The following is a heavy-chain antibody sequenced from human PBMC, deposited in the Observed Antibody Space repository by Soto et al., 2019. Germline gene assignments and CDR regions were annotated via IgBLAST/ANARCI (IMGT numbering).Heavy chain of an antibody. V-gene: IGHV1-18*01. CDR3: ATFFLGDILTGYYFFDY. Sequence: ASVKVSCKASGYTFTSYGISWVRQAPGQGLEWMGWISAYNGNTNYAQKLQGRVTMTEDTSTDTAYMELSSLRSEDTAVYYCATFFLGDILTGYYFFDYWGQGTLVTVSS. CDR2: ISAYNGNT. D-gene: IGHD3-9*01. CDR1: GYTFTSYG. J-gene: IGHJ4*02.